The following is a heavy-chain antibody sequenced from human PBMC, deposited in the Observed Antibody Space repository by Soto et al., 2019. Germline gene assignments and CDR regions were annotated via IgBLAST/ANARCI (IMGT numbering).Heavy chain of an antibody. CDR2: IIPIFGTA. V-gene: IGHV1-69*13. J-gene: IGHJ5*02. Sequence: GASVKVSCKASGGTFSSYAISWVRQAPGQGLEWMGGIIPIFGTANYAQKFQGRVTITADESTSTAYMELSSLRSEDTAVYYCARSGLEVLVNWFDPWGQGTLVTVSS. D-gene: IGHD1-7*01. CDR1: GGTFSSYA. CDR3: ARSGLEVLVNWFDP.